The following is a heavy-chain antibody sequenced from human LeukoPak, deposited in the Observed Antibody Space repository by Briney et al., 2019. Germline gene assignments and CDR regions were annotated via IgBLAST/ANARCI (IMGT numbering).Heavy chain of an antibody. CDR1: GGSISSNTYY. D-gene: IGHD5/OR15-5a*01. J-gene: IGHJ5*02. V-gene: IGHV4-39*01. CDR2: IHYSGST. Sequence: SETLSLTCTVSGGSISSNTYYWGWIRRPPGKGLEWIGNIHYSGSTYYNPSLKSRVTISVDTSKNQFSLNLSSLTAADPAVYYCATSDTVSTYNWFDPWGQGTLVTVSS. CDR3: ATSDTVSTYNWFDP.